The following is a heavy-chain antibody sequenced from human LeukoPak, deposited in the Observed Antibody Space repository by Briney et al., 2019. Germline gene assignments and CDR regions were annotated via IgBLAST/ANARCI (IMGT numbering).Heavy chain of an antibody. CDR3: AKGSDYGDASNWFAP. D-gene: IGHD4-17*01. CDR2: IRWNSGSI. CDR1: GFTSADDA. J-gene: IGHJ5*02. V-gene: IGHV3-9*02. Sequence: PGGSLRLSSAASGFTSADDAMRWGRDAPGGGLWRVSGIRWNSGSIGYADSVKGRFTISRDNAKNSLYLQMNSLRAADTALYYCAKGSDYGDASNWFAPWGQGTLVTVSS.